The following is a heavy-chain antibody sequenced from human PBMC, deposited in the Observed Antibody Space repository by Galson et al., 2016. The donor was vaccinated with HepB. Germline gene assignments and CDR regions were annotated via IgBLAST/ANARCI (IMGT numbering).Heavy chain of an antibody. J-gene: IGHJ4*02. CDR2: ITDTGT. CDR3: ARELGRRRQFDY. D-gene: IGHD6-6*01. V-gene: IGHV3-23*01. Sequence: RQASGKGLEYISTITDTGTYYADSVKGRFTISRDNSKNTLSVQMNSLRAEDTAIYYCARELGRRRQFDYWGQGTLVTVSS.